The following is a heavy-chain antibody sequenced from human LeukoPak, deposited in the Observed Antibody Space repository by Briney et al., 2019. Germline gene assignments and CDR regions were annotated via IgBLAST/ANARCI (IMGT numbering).Heavy chain of an antibody. J-gene: IGHJ3*02. V-gene: IGHV1-69*05. D-gene: IGHD2-2*01. CDR2: IIPIFGTA. Sequence: GASVEVSCKASGGTFSSYAISWVRQAPGQGLEWMGGIIPIFGTANYAQKFQGRVTITTDESTSTAYMELSSLRSEDTAVYYCATSGGDQLFDAFDIWGQGTMVTVSS. CDR1: GGTFSSYA. CDR3: ATSGGDQLFDAFDI.